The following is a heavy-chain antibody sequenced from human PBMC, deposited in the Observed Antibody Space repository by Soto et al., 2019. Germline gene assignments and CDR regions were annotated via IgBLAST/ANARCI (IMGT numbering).Heavy chain of an antibody. Sequence: PWGSLRLSCVASGFTFTSYWMSWVRQAPGKGLEWVANIKGDGSEKRYVDSVKGRLTISRDNAKNSVYLQMNSLRVEDTALYYCGRDEVRNGVGVWGQGTTVTVSS. CDR2: IKGDGSEK. CDR1: GFTFTSYW. J-gene: IGHJ6*02. CDR3: GRDEVRNGVGV. V-gene: IGHV3-7*01.